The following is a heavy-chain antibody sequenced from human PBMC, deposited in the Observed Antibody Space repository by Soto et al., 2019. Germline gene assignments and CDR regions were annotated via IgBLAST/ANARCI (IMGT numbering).Heavy chain of an antibody. CDR2: IYHSGST. J-gene: IGHJ6*02. Sequence: SETMYLTCAVSGGSISSSNWWSWVRQPPGKGLEWIGEIYHSGSTNYNPSLKSRVTISVDKSKNQFSLKLSSVTAADTAVYYCARAVAADYYYYGMDVWGQGTTVTVSS. D-gene: IGHD6-19*01. V-gene: IGHV4-4*02. CDR1: GGSISSSNW. CDR3: ARAVAADYYYYGMDV.